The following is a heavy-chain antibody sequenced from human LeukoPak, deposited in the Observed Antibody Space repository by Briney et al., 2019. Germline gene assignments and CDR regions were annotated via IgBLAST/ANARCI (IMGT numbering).Heavy chain of an antibody. J-gene: IGHJ6*02. CDR2: IIPIFGTA. D-gene: IGHD2-8*01. CDR1: GGTFSSYA. CDR3: ARALGAYCTNGVCYPYYYYGMDV. V-gene: IGHV1-69*01. Sequence: SVKVSCKASGGTFSSYAISWVRQAPGQGLEWMGGIIPIFGTANYAQKFQGRVTITADESTSTAYMELSSLRSEDTAVYYCARALGAYCTNGVCYPYYYYGMDVWGQGTTVTVSS.